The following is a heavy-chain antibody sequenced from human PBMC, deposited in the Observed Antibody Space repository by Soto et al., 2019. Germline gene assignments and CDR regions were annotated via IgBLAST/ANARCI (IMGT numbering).Heavy chain of an antibody. CDR3: ARDNSNSHLHYFDY. CDR1: GGSISSGGYY. Sequence: SETLSLTCTVSGGSISSGGYYWSWIRQHPGKGLEWIGYIYYSGSTYYNPSLKSRVTISVDTSKNQFSLKLSSVTAADTAVYYCARDNSNSHLHYFDYWGQGTLVTVSS. J-gene: IGHJ4*02. D-gene: IGHD4-4*01. CDR2: IYYSGST. V-gene: IGHV4-31*03.